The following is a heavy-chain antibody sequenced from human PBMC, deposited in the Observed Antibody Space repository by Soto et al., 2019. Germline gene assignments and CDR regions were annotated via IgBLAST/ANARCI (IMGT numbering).Heavy chain of an antibody. D-gene: IGHD2-15*01. CDR3: AMRFVCGTYPNGFDP. CDR1: DGSISSGAYY. Sequence: QVQLRESGPGLVKPSQTLSLTCTVSDGSISSGAYYWSWIRQPPGKGLGWIGYIYFSGDTYYNPSIKGRLSISRDTSKNQFFLRLSSVTAADTAVYYCAMRFVCGTYPNGFDPWGQGTLVTVSS. J-gene: IGHJ5*02. CDR2: IYFSGDT. V-gene: IGHV4-30-4*01.